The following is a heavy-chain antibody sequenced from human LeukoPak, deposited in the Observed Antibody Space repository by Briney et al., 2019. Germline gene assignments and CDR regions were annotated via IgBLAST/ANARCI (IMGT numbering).Heavy chain of an antibody. CDR1: GGSISSGGYS. Sequence: PSETLSLTCAVSGGSISSGGYSWSWIRQPPGKGLEWIGYIYHSGSTYYNLSLKSRVTISVDRSKNQFSLKLSSVTAADTAVYYCARGSWGYGVHAFDIWGQGTMVTVSS. J-gene: IGHJ3*02. CDR3: ARGSWGYGVHAFDI. D-gene: IGHD3-16*01. CDR2: IYHSGST. V-gene: IGHV4-30-2*01.